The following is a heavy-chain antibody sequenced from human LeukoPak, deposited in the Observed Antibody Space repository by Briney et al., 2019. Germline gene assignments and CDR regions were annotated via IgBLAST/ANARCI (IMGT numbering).Heavy chain of an antibody. CDR3: ARVEQHYYDSSGYYYSDY. V-gene: IGHV3-53*01. CDR1: GFTVISNY. Sequence: PGGSRRFSFAPSGFTVISNYMSWFGQPPGRGLDGVSFIYSGGSTYYADSVKGRFTISRDNSKNTLYLQMNSLRAEDTAVYYCARVEQHYYDSSGYYYSDYWGQGTLVTVSS. J-gene: IGHJ4*02. CDR2: IYSGGST. D-gene: IGHD3-22*01.